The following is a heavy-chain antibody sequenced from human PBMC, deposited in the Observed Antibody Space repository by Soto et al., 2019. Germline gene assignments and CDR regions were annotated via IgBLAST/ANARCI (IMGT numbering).Heavy chain of an antibody. J-gene: IGHJ1*01. V-gene: IGHV3-48*01. Sequence: EVQLVESGGGLVQPGGSLRLSCAASGFTFSAHTMNWVRQAPGKGLEWISFISSDSETRYYVDSVKGRFTISRDNSKTSLFLQMNSLRAEDTAVYYCADLKGGGEWGQCTLVTVSS. D-gene: IGHD3-16*01. CDR3: ADLKGGGE. CDR1: GFTFSAHT. CDR2: ISSDSETR.